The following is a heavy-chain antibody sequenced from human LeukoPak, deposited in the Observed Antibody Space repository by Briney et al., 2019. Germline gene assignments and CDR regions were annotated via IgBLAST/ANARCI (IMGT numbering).Heavy chain of an antibody. CDR2: IYHSGST. J-gene: IGHJ4*02. Sequence: SETLSLTCTVSGYSISSGYYWGWIPQPPGKGLEWIGSIYHSGSTYYTPSLKSRVTISVDTSKNQFSLKLSSVTAADTAVYYCARAATAYYYDSSGYYLNDYWGQGTLVTVSS. CDR1: GYSISSGYY. D-gene: IGHD3-22*01. CDR3: ARAATAYYYDSSGYYLNDY. V-gene: IGHV4-38-2*02.